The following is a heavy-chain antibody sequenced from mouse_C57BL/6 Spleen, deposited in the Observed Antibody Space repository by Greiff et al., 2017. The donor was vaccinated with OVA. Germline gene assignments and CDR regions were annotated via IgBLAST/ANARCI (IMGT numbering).Heavy chain of an antibody. V-gene: IGHV14-1*01. CDR1: GFNIKDYY. CDR2: IDPEDGDT. D-gene: IGHD3-2*02. J-gene: IGHJ3*01. Sequence: VQLQQSGAELVRPGASVKLSCTASGFNIKDYYMHWVKQRPEQGLEWIGRIDPEDGDTEYAPKFQGKATMTADTSSNTAYLQLSSLTSEDTAVYYCTTDSSGYVGFAYWGQGTLVTVSA. CDR3: TTDSSGYVGFAY.